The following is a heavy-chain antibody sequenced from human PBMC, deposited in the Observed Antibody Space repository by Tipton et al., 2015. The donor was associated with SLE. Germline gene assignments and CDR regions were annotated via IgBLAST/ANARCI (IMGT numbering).Heavy chain of an antibody. CDR3: ARETYYFGSGTYYYYMDV. V-gene: IGHV4-61*01. Sequence: TLSLTCAVSGYSISSGYYWGWIRQPPGKGLEWIGYIYYSGSTNYNPSLKSRVTILVDPSKNQFSLKLSSVTAADTAVYYCARETYYFGSGTYYYYMDVWGKGTTVTVSS. D-gene: IGHD3-10*01. CDR1: GYSISSGYY. CDR2: IYYSGST. J-gene: IGHJ6*03.